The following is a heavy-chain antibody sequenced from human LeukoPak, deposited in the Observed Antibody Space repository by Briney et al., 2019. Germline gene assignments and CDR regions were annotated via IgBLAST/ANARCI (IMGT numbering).Heavy chain of an antibody. V-gene: IGHV3-72*01. J-gene: IGHJ4*02. Sequence: GGSLRLSCAASGFTFSDHYMDWVRQAPGKGVEWVGRTRKKTNSYTTEYAASVKGRFSISRDDLKNSLYLQMNSLKIEDTAVYYCARIAKGVGVDYWGQGTLVTVSS. CDR2: TRKKTNSYTT. CDR1: GFTFSDHY. CDR3: ARIAKGVGVDY. D-gene: IGHD2-15*01.